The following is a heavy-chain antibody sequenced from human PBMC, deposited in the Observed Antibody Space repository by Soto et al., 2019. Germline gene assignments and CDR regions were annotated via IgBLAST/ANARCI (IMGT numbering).Heavy chain of an antibody. J-gene: IGHJ6*02. Sequence: ASVKVSCKASGYTFTIYGISWVRQAPGQGLEWMGWISAYNGNTNYAQKLQGRVTMTTDTSTSTAYMELRSLRSDDTAVYYCARDIVATIPIDYYYYGMDVWGQGTTVTVSS. CDR1: GYTFTIYG. V-gene: IGHV1-18*01. CDR2: ISAYNGNT. CDR3: ARDIVATIPIDYYYYGMDV. D-gene: IGHD5-12*01.